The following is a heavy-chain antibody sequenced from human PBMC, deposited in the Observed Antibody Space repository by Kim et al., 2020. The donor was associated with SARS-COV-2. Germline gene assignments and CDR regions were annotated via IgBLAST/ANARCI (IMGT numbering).Heavy chain of an antibody. Sequence: GGSLRLSCAASGFTFSSYSMNWVRQAPGKGLEWVSYISSSSSTIYYADSVKGRFTISRDNAKNSLYLQMNSLRAEDTAVYYCARPYYYGSGSNDSWGQGTLVTVSS. D-gene: IGHD3-10*01. CDR1: GFTFSSYS. V-gene: IGHV3-48*04. CDR3: ARPYYYGSGSNDS. J-gene: IGHJ4*02. CDR2: ISSSSSTI.